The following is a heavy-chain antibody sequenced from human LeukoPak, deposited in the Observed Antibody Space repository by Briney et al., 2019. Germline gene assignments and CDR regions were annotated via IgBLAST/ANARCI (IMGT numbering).Heavy chain of an antibody. V-gene: IGHV3-23*01. CDR1: GFTFSSYA. CDR3: AKGSYYDSSGSFYFDY. J-gene: IGHJ4*02. Sequence: GGSLRLSCAASGFTFSSYAMSWVRQALGKGLEWVSGISGSGDNTYYADSVKGRFTISRDNSKNTLYVQVNSLGTEDTAAYYCAKGSYYDSSGSFYFDYWGQGTLVTVSS. CDR2: ISGSGDNT. D-gene: IGHD3-22*01.